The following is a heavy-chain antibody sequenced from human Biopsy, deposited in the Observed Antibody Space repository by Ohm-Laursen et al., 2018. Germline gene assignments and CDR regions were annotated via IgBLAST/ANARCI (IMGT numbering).Heavy chain of an antibody. J-gene: IGHJ4*02. CDR1: GGSISSFY. D-gene: IGHD2-15*01. Sequence: SDTLSLTWAVSGGSISSFYWTWIRQPPGKGPEWIGDISDSGNTNYNPSLKSRVTISADTSKNQFSLKLGSVTVADTAVFYCARRGSGGRSFDYWGQGSLVTVSS. CDR2: ISDSGNT. CDR3: ARRGSGGRSFDY. V-gene: IGHV4-59*08.